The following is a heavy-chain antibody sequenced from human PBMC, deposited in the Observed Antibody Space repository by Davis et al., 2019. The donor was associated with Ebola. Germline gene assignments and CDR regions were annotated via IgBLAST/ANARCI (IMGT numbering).Heavy chain of an antibody. Sequence: GESLKISCAASGFTFSSYSMNWVRQAPGKGLEWVSSISSSSSTIYYADSVKGRFTISRDNAKNSLYLQMNSLRDEDTAVYYCAREGYYYDSSGYLYYFDYWGQGTLVTVSS. V-gene: IGHV3-48*02. CDR2: ISSSSSTI. D-gene: IGHD3-22*01. CDR3: AREGYYYDSSGYLYYFDY. J-gene: IGHJ4*02. CDR1: GFTFSSYS.